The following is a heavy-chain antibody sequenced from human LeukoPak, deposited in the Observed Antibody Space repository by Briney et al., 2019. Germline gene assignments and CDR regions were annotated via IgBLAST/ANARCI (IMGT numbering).Heavy chain of an antibody. CDR3: AKVDTSIDY. D-gene: IGHD2-2*01. J-gene: IGHJ4*02. Sequence: MSWVRQAPGKGLEWVSAISGSGGSTYYADSVKGRFTISRDNSKNTLYLQMNSLRAEDTAVYYCAKVDTSIDYWGQGTLVTVSS. V-gene: IGHV3-23*01. CDR2: ISGSGGST.